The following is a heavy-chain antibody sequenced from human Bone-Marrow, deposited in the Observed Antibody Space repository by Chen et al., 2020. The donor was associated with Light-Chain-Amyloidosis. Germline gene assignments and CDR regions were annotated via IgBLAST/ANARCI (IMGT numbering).Heavy chain of an antibody. CDR3: ARLAVVEGATAINAFDI. CDR2: IYHTGNT. V-gene: IGHV4-39*01. D-gene: IGHD2-15*01. Sequence: QLQLQESGPGLVKPSETVSLTCSVSSGSISSTRYSWGWIRQPPGKGLEWVGNIYHTGNTYHNPSLKSRVTMSVDTSKDQFSLHVNSVTAADTAIYHCARLAVVEGATAINAFDIWGQGTMVIVSS. CDR1: SGSISSTRYS. J-gene: IGHJ3*02.